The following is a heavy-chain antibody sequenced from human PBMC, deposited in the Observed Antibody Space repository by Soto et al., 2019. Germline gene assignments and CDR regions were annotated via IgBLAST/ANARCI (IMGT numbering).Heavy chain of an antibody. V-gene: IGHV4-59*08. CDR2: IYYSGST. CDR1: GGSISSYY. CDR3: ASNGIFARYYYYMDV. Sequence: SETLSLTCTVSGGSISSYYWSWIRQPPGKGLEWIGYIYYSGSTNYNPSLKSRVTISVDTSKNQFSMKLSSVTAADTAVYYCASNGIFARYYYYMDVWGKGTMVTVSS. D-gene: IGHD3-3*01. J-gene: IGHJ6*03.